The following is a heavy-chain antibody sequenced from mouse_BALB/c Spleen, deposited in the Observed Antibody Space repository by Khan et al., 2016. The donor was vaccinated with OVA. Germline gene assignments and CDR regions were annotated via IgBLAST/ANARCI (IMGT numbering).Heavy chain of an antibody. D-gene: IGHD1-1*01. V-gene: IGHV5-6*01. CDR2: VSTGGHYT. CDR1: GFTFSTYG. Sequence: EVELVESGGDIVKPGGSLKLSCAASGFTFSTYGMSWVRQTPDKRLEWVATVSTGGHYTYYTDTVKGRFTISRDTAKNTLYLQMSSLRSEDTAMVYCTRLAYYYDSEGFAYWGQGTLVTVSA. CDR3: TRLAYYYDSEGFAY. J-gene: IGHJ3*01.